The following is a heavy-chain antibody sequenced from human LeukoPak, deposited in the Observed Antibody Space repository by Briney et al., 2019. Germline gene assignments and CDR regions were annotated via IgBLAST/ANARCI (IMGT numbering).Heavy chain of an antibody. CDR2: IHHSGST. Sequence: SETLSLTCAVSGASINGYYWSWIRQPPGEGLEWIGSIHHSGSTNYNPSLKSRVTMSVDKSKTQFSLKVITVNAADTAMYYCARVGDTSDYFYYLDYWGQGILVTVSS. J-gene: IGHJ4*02. CDR1: GASINGYY. CDR3: ARVGDTSDYFYYLDY. V-gene: IGHV4-59*01. D-gene: IGHD3-22*01.